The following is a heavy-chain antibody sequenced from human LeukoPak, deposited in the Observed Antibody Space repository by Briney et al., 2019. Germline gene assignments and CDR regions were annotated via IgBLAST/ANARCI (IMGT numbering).Heavy chain of an antibody. D-gene: IGHD2-8*01. J-gene: IGHJ4*02. Sequence: GGSVTLSGAASGFTVSTYYTTWVRQAPGKGLECVSVIYSGGSTYYADSVKGRFTVSRDNSKNTLYLHMNSLRAEDTAMYYCARGLGYCTSTTCLLPFDYWGQGTLVTVSS. CDR2: IYSGGST. V-gene: IGHV3-53*01. CDR1: GFTVSTYY. CDR3: ARGLGYCTSTTCLLPFDY.